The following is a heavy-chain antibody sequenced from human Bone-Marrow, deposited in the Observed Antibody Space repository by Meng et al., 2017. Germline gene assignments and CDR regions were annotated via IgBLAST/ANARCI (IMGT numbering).Heavy chain of an antibody. Sequence: GESLKISCVASGVSFTDAWMSWVRQAPGKGMEWVGRIETKSEGGTADYAATVKGRISISRDDSKNTLYLQMNTLISEDTGVYFCATGAAAADHWGQGTLVTVSS. V-gene: IGHV3-15*04. CDR2: IETKSEGGTA. J-gene: IGHJ4*01. CDR1: GVSFTDAW. D-gene: IGHD6-13*01. CDR3: ATGAAAADH.